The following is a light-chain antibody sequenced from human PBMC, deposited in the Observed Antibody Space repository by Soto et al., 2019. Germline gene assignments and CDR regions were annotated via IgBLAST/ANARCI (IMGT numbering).Light chain of an antibody. J-gene: IGLJ1*01. CDR3: RSWDRSLSAYV. CDR2: DDN. Sequence: QSVLTQPPSVSAAPGQKVTISCSGSSSNIGGNSVSWYQQLPGTTPKLLIYDDNKRPSGIPDRFSGSKSGTSATLGITGFQTGHEADSYCRSWDRSLSAYVSGTGTKVTVL. V-gene: IGLV1-51*01. CDR1: SSNIGGNS.